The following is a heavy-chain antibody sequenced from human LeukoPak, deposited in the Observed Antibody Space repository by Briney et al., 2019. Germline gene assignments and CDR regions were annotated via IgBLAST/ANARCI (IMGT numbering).Heavy chain of an antibody. J-gene: IGHJ4*02. CDR3: ARWTRDYDSSGYLSH. V-gene: IGHV3-66*01. Sequence: GGSLRLSCAASGFTVSSNYTSWVRQAPGKGLEWVSVIYSGGSTYYADSVKGRFTISRDNSKNTLYLQMNSLRAEDTAVYYCARWTRDYDSSGYLSHWGQGTLVTVSS. CDR1: GFTVSSNY. D-gene: IGHD3-22*01. CDR2: IYSGGST.